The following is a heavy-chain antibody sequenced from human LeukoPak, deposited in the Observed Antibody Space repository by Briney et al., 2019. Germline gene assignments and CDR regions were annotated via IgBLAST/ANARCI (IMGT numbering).Heavy chain of an antibody. CDR3: ARDLEGQWLVEGGYFDY. D-gene: IGHD6-19*01. V-gene: IGHV3-21*01. CDR2: ISSSSSYT. Sequence: GGSLRLSCAASGFTFSSYSMNWVRQAPGKGLDWVSSISSSSSYTYYADSVKGRFTISRDNAKNSLYLQMNSLRAEDTAVYYCARDLEGQWLVEGGYFDYWGQGTLVTVSS. CDR1: GFTFSSYS. J-gene: IGHJ4*02.